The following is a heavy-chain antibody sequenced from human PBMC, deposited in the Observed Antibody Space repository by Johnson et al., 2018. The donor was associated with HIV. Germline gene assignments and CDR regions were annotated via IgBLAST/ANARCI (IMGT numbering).Heavy chain of an antibody. V-gene: IGHV3-33*01. D-gene: IGHD6-13*01. Sequence: QVQLVESGGGVVQPGRSLRLSCAASGFTFSYYGMHWVRQAPGKGLAWVAVIWFDGTNKYYADSVKGRFPISRDNSKNTLYLQMNSLRAEDTAVYYCASITTIAAAGRGAFDIWGQGTMVTVSS. CDR1: GFTFSYYG. J-gene: IGHJ3*02. CDR3: ASITTIAAAGRGAFDI. CDR2: IWFDGTNK.